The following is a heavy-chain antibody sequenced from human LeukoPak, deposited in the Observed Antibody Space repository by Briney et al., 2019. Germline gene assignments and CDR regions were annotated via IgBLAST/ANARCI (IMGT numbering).Heavy chain of an antibody. D-gene: IGHD6-13*01. CDR1: GFTFSSYG. CDR3: ARVRGFSTRDFDY. J-gene: IGHJ4*02. Sequence: GGSLRLSCAASGFTFSSYGMHWVRQAPGKGLEWLALISYDGGNKFYADSVKGRFTISRDNAKNSLYLQMNSLRAEDTAVYYCARVRGFSTRDFDYWGQGTLVTVSS. CDR2: ISYDGGNK. V-gene: IGHV3-33*01.